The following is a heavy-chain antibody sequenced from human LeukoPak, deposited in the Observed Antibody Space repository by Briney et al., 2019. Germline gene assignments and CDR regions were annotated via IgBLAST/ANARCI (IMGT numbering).Heavy chain of an antibody. Sequence: GGSLRLSCGASGFTFSRHWMGWVRQAPGKGLEWVASIKQDGSQYYVDSVKGRFIISRDNAKNSLSLQMNSLRVEDTAVYYCARDPDYGDRLDYFDYWGQGTLVTVSS. J-gene: IGHJ4*02. D-gene: IGHD4-17*01. CDR2: IKQDGSQ. CDR3: ARDPDYGDRLDYFDY. V-gene: IGHV3-7*01. CDR1: GFTFSRHW.